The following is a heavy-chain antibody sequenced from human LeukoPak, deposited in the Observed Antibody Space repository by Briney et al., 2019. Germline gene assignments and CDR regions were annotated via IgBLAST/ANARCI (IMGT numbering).Heavy chain of an antibody. J-gene: IGHJ5*02. D-gene: IGHD3-3*01. V-gene: IGHV4-34*01. CDR1: GGSFSDYY. Sequence: SETLSLTCAVYGGSFSDYYWSWIRQPPGKGLEWIGEINHSGSTNYNPSLKSRVTISVDTSKNQFSLKLSSVTAADTAVYYCGRDNTIFGVAHINHWGQGTLVTVSS. CDR2: INHSGST. CDR3: GRDNTIFGVAHINH.